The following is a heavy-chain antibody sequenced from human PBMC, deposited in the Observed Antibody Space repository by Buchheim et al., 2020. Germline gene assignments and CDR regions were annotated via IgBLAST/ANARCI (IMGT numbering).Heavy chain of an antibody. Sequence: EVQLVQSEAEVKRPGESLKISCQGSGYSFTGAYIAWVRQMPGKGLEWMGLIYPGDSYTAYNPSFQGQVTMSVDKSIRTAYLQWRSLRASDTAMYYCARRVRDSSGYNFDFWGQGTL. J-gene: IGHJ4*02. CDR1: GYSFTGAY. V-gene: IGHV5-51*01. D-gene: IGHD6-19*01. CDR2: IYPGDSYT. CDR3: ARRVRDSSGYNFDF.